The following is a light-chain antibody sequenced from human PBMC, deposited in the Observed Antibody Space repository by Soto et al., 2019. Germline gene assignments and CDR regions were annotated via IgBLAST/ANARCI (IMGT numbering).Light chain of an antibody. CDR3: QSYDSSLSAVV. Sequence: QPVLTQPPSVSGAPGQRVTISCTGSSSNIGAAYDAHWYQQLPGTAPKLLIYGNTNRPSGVPDRFSGSKSGTSAFLAITGLQAEDEADYYCQSYDSSLSAVVFGGGTKLTVL. J-gene: IGLJ2*01. V-gene: IGLV1-40*01. CDR1: SSNIGAAYD. CDR2: GNT.